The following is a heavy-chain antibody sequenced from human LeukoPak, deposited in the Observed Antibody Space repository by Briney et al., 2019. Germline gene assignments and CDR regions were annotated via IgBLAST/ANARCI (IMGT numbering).Heavy chain of an antibody. CDR2: IGSSNTI. CDR3: ARGMAGYGYNWFDP. CDR1: GFTFSDYY. V-gene: IGHV3-11*04. Sequence: GGSLRLSCAASGFTFSDYYMSWIRQAPGKGLEWLSYIGSSNTIYSADSVKGRFTISRDNAKKSLYVQMSSLRAEDTAVYYCARGMAGYGYNWFDPWGQGTLVTVSS. J-gene: IGHJ5*02. D-gene: IGHD6-19*01.